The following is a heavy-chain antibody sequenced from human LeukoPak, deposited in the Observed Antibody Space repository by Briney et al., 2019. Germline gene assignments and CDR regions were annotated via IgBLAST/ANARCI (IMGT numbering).Heavy chain of an antibody. CDR3: ARYIRSPLYYFDY. CDR2: ISASGDST. Sequence: GGSLRLSCAASGFTFSSYAMSWARQAPGKGLEWVSTISASGDSTYYADSVKGRFTIFRDLSRSTMYVQMNGLRAEDTAVYYCARYIRSPLYYFDYWGRGTLVTVS. J-gene: IGHJ4*02. V-gene: IGHV3-23*01. D-gene: IGHD1-14*01. CDR1: GFTFSSYA.